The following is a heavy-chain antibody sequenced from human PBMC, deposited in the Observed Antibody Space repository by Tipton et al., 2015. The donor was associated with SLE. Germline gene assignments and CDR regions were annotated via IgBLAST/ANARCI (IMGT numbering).Heavy chain of an antibody. Sequence: TLSLICKVSGISISTHYWSWIRQPPGKGLEWFGQMHNSGDSTYNPSLKSRVTISVDTSKNQFSLKLSSVTAADTAVYYCARGLGYCSGGSCYYFDYWGQGTLVTVSS. J-gene: IGHJ4*02. CDR1: GISISTHY. CDR3: ARGLGYCSGGSCYYFDY. V-gene: IGHV4-4*08. CDR2: MHNSGDS. D-gene: IGHD2-15*01.